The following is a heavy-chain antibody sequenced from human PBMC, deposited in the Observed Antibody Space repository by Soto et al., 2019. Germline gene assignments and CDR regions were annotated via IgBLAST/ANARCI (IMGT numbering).Heavy chain of an antibody. CDR2: IYHSGST. V-gene: IGHV4-30-2*01. Sequence: SDTLSPTCAVSGGSISSGGYSWSWIRQPPGEGLEGIGYIYHSGSTYYNPSLKSRVTISVDRSKNQFSLKLSSVTAEDRAVYYCARGRYTAPAGFDPWGQGTLATVSS. D-gene: IGHD5-18*01. J-gene: IGHJ5*02. CDR1: GGSISSGGYS. CDR3: ARGRYTAPAGFDP.